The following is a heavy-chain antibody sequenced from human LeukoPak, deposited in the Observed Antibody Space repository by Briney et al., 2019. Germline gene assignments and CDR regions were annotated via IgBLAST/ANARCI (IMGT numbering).Heavy chain of an antibody. V-gene: IGHV3-21*01. Sequence: GGSLRLSCAASGFSFNTYSMNWVRQAPGKGLEWVSSISSSSTYIYYADSVKSRFTISRDNAKNSLYLQMNSLRAEDTAVYYCASSGIAAPDYWGQGTLVTVSS. CDR1: GFSFNTYS. CDR2: ISSSSTYI. D-gene: IGHD6-13*01. J-gene: IGHJ4*02. CDR3: ASSGIAAPDY.